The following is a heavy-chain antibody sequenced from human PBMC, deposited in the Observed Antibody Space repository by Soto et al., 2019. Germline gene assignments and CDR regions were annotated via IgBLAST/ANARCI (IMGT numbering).Heavy chain of an antibody. CDR1: GGTFSRYT. D-gene: IGHD4-17*01. V-gene: IGHV1-69*08. CDR2: IIPILGIA. Sequence: QVQLVQSGAEVKKPGSSVKVSCKASGGTFSRYTISWVRQAPGQGLEWMGRIIPILGIANYAQNLQGRVTITADKYTSTAYIELISLRSEDTAVYYCARETTSPYYYNYHMGVGGKGTKVTVS. CDR3: ARETTSPYYYNYHMGV. J-gene: IGHJ6*03.